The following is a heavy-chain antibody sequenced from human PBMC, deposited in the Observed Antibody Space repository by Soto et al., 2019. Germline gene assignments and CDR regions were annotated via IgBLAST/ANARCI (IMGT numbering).Heavy chain of an antibody. V-gene: IGHV3-66*01. CDR3: ARDSPYCSSTSCYIS. D-gene: IGHD2-2*02. CDR1: GFTVSSNY. CDR2: IYSGGST. Sequence: GGSLRLSCAASGFTVSSNYMSWVRQAPGKGLEWVSVIYSGGSTYYADSVKGRFTISRDNSKNTLYLQMNSLRAEDTALYYCARDSPYCSSTSCYISWGQGTMVT. J-gene: IGHJ3*01.